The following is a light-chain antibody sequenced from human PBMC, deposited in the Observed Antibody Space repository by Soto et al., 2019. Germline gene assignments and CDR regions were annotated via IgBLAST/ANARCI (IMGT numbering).Light chain of an antibody. J-gene: IGKJ5*01. Sequence: DIQMTQSPSSLSASVGDRVTITCRASQIISSYLNWYQQKPGKAPKHLIYAASSLQSGVPSRFSGSGSGTDFTLTISSLQPEDFAIYYCQQGYSTPITFGQGTRLEIK. CDR1: QIISSY. V-gene: IGKV1-39*01. CDR2: AAS. CDR3: QQGYSTPIT.